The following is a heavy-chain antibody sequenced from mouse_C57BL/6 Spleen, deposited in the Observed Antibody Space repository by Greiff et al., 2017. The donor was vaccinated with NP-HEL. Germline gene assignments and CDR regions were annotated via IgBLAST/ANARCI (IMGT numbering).Heavy chain of an antibody. V-gene: IGHV1-53*01. CDR2: IHPCNGGT. CDR3: ARGRDLITTLVAYWYFDV. CDR1: GYTFPSYW. D-gene: IGHD1-1*01. Sequence: QVQLQPPGTELVKPGASVKLSCKASGYTFPSYWMHWVKQRPGQGLEWIGNIHPCNGGTTYNEKFKSKATLTVDTSSSTAYMQLSSLTSEDSAVYYCARGRDLITTLVAYWYFDVWGTGTTVTVSS. J-gene: IGHJ1*03.